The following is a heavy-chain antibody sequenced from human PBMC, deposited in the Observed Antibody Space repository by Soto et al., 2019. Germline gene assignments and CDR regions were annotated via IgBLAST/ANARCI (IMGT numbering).Heavy chain of an antibody. CDR3: ARGLTMIVVVMFDY. Sequence: GGSLRLSCAASGFTFSSYAMSWVRQAPGRGLEWVSAISGSGGSTYYADSVKGRFTISRDNSKNTLYLQMNSLRAEDTAVYYCARGLTMIVVVMFDYWGQGTLVTVSS. D-gene: IGHD3-22*01. CDR2: ISGSGGST. J-gene: IGHJ4*02. CDR1: GFTFSSYA. V-gene: IGHV3-23*01.